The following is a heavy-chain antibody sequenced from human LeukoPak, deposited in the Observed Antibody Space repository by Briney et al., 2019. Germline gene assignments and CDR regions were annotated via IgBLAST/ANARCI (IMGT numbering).Heavy chain of an antibody. CDR2: ISAYNGNT. CDR3: ARVWMDYYGSGSYHDY. CDR1: GYTFTSYG. Sequence: ASVKVSCKASGYTFTSYGISWVRQAPGQGLEWMGWISAYNGNTNYAQKLQGRVTMTTDTSTSTAYMELRSLRSDDTAVYYCARVWMDYYGSGSYHDYWGQGTLVTVSS. D-gene: IGHD3-10*01. V-gene: IGHV1-18*01. J-gene: IGHJ4*02.